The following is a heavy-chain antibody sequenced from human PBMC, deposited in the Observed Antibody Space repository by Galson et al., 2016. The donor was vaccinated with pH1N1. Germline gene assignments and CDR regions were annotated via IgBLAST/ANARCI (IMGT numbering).Heavy chain of an antibody. CDR3: ARNAWDGSGLNYFDS. J-gene: IGHJ5*01. Sequence: TLSLTCTVSGGSIRSGGQYWPWIRQVPGKGLEWIGFIYYIGSTGYNPSLKSRVSMSLDMSKKQFSLNLRSVTAADTAVYYCARNAWDGSGLNYFDSWGQGILVSVSS. CDR2: IYYIGST. V-gene: IGHV4-31*03. D-gene: IGHD3-22*01. CDR1: GGSIRSGGQY.